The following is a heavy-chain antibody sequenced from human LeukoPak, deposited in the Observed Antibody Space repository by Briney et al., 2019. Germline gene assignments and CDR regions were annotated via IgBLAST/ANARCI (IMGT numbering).Heavy chain of an antibody. CDR2: IHYGGST. J-gene: IGHJ4*02. D-gene: IGHD5-24*01. CDR3: ARGLVNLPPGDY. V-gene: IGHV4-59*12. CDR1: GGSISSYY. Sequence: SETLSLTCTVSGGSISSYYWSWVRQPPGKGLDWIGYIHYGGSTNYNPSLKSRVTISVDTSKKQFSLKLSSVTAADTAVYYCARGLVNLPPGDYWGQGSLVTVSS.